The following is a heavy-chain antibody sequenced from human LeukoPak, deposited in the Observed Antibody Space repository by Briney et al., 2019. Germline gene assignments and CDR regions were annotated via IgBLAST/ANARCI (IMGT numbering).Heavy chain of an antibody. Sequence: SETLSLTCTVSGGSISSGGYYWSWIRQHPGTGLEWIGYIYYSGSTYYNPSLKSRVTISVDTSKNQFSLKLSSVTAADTAVYYCAREVVVPAAMRWFDPWGQGTLVTVSS. V-gene: IGHV4-31*03. CDR3: AREVVVPAAMRWFDP. CDR2: IYYSGST. CDR1: GGSISSGGYY. D-gene: IGHD2-2*01. J-gene: IGHJ5*02.